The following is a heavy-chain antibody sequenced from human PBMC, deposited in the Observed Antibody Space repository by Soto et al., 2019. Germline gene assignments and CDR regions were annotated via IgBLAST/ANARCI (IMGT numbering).Heavy chain of an antibody. CDR3: ATFAHYGSSGEWGFDM. CDR1: GFTFSSYG. J-gene: IGHJ3*02. D-gene: IGHD3-22*01. CDR2: IWSDGSDK. V-gene: IGHV3-33*01. Sequence: QVWLVESGGGVVQPGRSLRLSCAASGFTFSSYGMHRVRQAPGKGLEWVAIIWSDGSDKYYADSVKGRFTISRDNSKNTLNLQMNSLRAEDTAVYYCATFAHYGSSGEWGFDMWGQGTMVTVSS.